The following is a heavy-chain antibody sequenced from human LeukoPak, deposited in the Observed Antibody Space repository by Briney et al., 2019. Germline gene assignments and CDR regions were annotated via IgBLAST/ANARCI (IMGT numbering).Heavy chain of an antibody. D-gene: IGHD3-10*01. Sequence: GGSLRLSCAASGFTFDDYAMHWVRQAPGKGLEWVSGISWNSGSIGYADSVKGRFTISRDNAKNSLYLQMNSLRAEDTALYYCAKDWGAPDYYGSGSYFLTLDYWGQGTPVTVSS. CDR3: AKDWGAPDYYGSGSYFLTLDY. J-gene: IGHJ4*02. CDR1: GFTFDDYA. CDR2: ISWNSGSI. V-gene: IGHV3-9*01.